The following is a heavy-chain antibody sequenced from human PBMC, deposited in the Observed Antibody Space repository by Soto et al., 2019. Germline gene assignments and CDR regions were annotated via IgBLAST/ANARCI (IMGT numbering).Heavy chain of an antibody. D-gene: IGHD3-10*01. CDR2: IRSKAYGGTT. Sequence: GGSLRLSCTASGFTFGDYAMSWFRQAPGKGLEWVGFIRSKAYGGTTEYAASVKGRFTISRDDSKSIAYLQMNSLKTEDTAVYYCTSWGYYYGSVSYWPLDYWGQRTLVTVSS. J-gene: IGHJ4*02. CDR3: TSWGYYYGSVSYWPLDY. CDR1: GFTFGDYA. V-gene: IGHV3-49*03.